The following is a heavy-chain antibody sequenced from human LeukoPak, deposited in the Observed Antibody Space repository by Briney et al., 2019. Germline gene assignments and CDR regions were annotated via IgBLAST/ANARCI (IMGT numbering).Heavy chain of an antibody. J-gene: IGHJ3*02. Sequence: ASVKVSCKVTGYTPTELSMLCVRQAPGKGLEWMGGFDPEDGETIYAQKFQGRVTMTEDTSTDTAYMELSSLRSEDTAVYYCATYPLGYCTNGVCPRGAFDIWGQGTMVTASS. D-gene: IGHD2-8*01. CDR3: ATYPLGYCTNGVCPRGAFDI. CDR2: FDPEDGET. V-gene: IGHV1-24*01. CDR1: GYTPTELS.